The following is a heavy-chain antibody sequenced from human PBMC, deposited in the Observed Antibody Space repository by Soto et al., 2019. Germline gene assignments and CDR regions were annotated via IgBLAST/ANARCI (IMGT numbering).Heavy chain of an antibody. CDR2: ISAYNGNT. D-gene: IGHD5-12*01. V-gene: IGHV1-18*01. J-gene: IGHJ4*02. CDR3: ARDNGYESDY. CDR1: SYTFTSCG. Sequence: QVQLVQCGAEVKKPGASVKVSCRASSYTFTSCGISWVRQAPGQGLEWMGWISAYNGNTNNAQELQGRVTMTTDTPTSTAYMDLRSLRADDTAVYYCARDNGYESDYWGQGTLVTVSS.